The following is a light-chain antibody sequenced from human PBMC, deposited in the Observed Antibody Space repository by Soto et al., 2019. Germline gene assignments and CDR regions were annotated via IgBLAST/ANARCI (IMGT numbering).Light chain of an antibody. CDR2: AAA. CDR3: QQYGSPPLT. CDR1: QSVDSSY. J-gene: IGKJ4*01. V-gene: IGKV3-20*01. Sequence: DIVLTQSPGTLSLSPVEGATLSFMASQSVDSSYLAWYQAKPGQAPRLLIYAAASRATGIPDRFSGSGSGTDFTLTIIRLEPEDFAVYYCQQYGSPPLTFGGGTKVDIK.